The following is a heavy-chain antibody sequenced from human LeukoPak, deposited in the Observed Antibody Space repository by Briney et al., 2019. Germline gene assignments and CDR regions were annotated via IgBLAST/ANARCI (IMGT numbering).Heavy chain of an antibody. J-gene: IGHJ3*02. CDR3: AKARGFIGGAFDI. CDR2: ISWNSGSI. Sequence: GGSLRLSCAASGFTFDDYAMHWVRQAPGKGLEWVSGISWNSGSIGYADSVKGRFTISRDNAKNSLYLQMNSLRAEDMALYYCAKARGFIGGAFDIWGQGTMVTVSS. D-gene: IGHD3-3*01. V-gene: IGHV3-9*03. CDR1: GFTFDDYA.